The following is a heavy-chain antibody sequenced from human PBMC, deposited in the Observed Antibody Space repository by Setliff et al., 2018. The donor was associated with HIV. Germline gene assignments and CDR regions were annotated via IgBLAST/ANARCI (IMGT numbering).Heavy chain of an antibody. CDR2: IGSGGST. CDR1: GFTFSNYE. J-gene: IGHJ4*02. Sequence: PGGSLRLSCAASGFTFSNYEMNWVRQAPGKGLEWVSYIGSGGSTYYADSVRGRFTISRDNSKNTLYLQMNSLRAEDTAVYYCAKVGAWGQGTLVTVSS. V-gene: IGHV3-23*01. CDR3: AKVGA.